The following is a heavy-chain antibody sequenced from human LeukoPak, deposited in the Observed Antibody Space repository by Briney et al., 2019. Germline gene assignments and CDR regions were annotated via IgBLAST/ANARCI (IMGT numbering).Heavy chain of an antibody. CDR2: INPNSGGT. J-gene: IGHJ4*02. D-gene: IGHD5-12*01. V-gene: IGHV1-2*02. Sequence: GASVKVSCKASGYTFTGYYMHWVRQAPGQGLEWMGWINPNSGGTNYAQKFQGRVTMTRDTSISTAYMELSRLRSDDTAVYYCARDAWYSGYDFIGGYFDYWGQGTLVTVSS. CDR3: ARDAWYSGYDFIGGYFDY. CDR1: GYTFTGYY.